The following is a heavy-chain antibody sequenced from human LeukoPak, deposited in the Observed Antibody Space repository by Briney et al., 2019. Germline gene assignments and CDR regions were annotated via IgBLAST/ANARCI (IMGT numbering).Heavy chain of an antibody. CDR3: AREGGFYRPLDY. CDR2: IYYSGST. Sequence: PSETLSLTCTVSGGSISSYYWSWIRQPPGKGLEWIGYIYYSGSTNYNPSLKSRVTISVHTSKNQFSLKLSSVTAADTAVYYCAREGGFYRPLDYSGQGTLVTVSS. D-gene: IGHD6-25*01. V-gene: IGHV4-59*01. CDR1: GGSISSYY. J-gene: IGHJ4*02.